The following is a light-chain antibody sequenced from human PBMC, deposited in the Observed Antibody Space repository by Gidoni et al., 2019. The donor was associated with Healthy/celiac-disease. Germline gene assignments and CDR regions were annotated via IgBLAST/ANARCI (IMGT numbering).Light chain of an antibody. CDR3: QQYGSSPLT. CDR2: GAS. V-gene: IGKV3-20*01. J-gene: IGKJ4*01. Sequence: EIVLTQPPGTLSLSPGERATLSCRASQSVSSSYLAWYQQKPGQAPRLLIYGASSRATGIPDRFSGSGSRTDFTLTISRLEPEDFAVYYCQQYGSSPLTCGGGTKVEIK. CDR1: QSVSSSY.